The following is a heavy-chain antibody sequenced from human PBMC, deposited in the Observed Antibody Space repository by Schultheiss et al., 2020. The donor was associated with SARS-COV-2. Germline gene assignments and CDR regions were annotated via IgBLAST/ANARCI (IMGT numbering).Heavy chain of an antibody. D-gene: IGHD6-6*01. V-gene: IGHV1-18*04. CDR3: ARDGSSSAGGFDY. J-gene: IGHJ4*02. Sequence: ASVKVSCKASGYTFTSYDITWVRQAPGQGLEWMGGISTYSGNRKYAQKLQGRVTMTTDTSTSTAYMELRSLRSDDTAVYYCARDGSSSAGGFDYWGQGTLVTVSS. CDR2: ISTYSGNR. CDR1: GYTFTSYD.